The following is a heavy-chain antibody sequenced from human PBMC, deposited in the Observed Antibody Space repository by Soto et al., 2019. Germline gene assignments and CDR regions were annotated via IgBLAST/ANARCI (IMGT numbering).Heavy chain of an antibody. CDR1: GFLFSRYG. CDR3: AKDISGYCTIGACAPSEA. CDR2: ISYDGNQK. J-gene: IGHJ5*02. D-gene: IGHD2-8*01. Sequence: HPGGSLRLSCAASGFLFSRYGMHWVRPAAGKGLEWVALISYDGNQKNFAYSVKGRFTISRDSSKNTLYLQMNSLRPKDTAVYFCAKDISGYCTIGACAPSEAWGQGTRVTVSS. V-gene: IGHV3-30*18.